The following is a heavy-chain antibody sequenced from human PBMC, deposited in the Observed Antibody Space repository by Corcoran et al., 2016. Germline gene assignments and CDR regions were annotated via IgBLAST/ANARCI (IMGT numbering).Heavy chain of an antibody. Sequence: QVQLVQSGAEVKKPGASVKVSCKVSGYTFTGFYIHWMRQAPGQGLEWMGWINPNSGGTNYAQKFQGRVTMTRDTSISTAYMDLSRLRSDDTAVYYCASQGHSGWYYYFDYWGQGTLVTVSS. V-gene: IGHV1-2*02. D-gene: IGHD6-19*01. CDR2: INPNSGGT. J-gene: IGHJ4*02. CDR3: ASQGHSGWYYYFDY. CDR1: GYTFTGFY.